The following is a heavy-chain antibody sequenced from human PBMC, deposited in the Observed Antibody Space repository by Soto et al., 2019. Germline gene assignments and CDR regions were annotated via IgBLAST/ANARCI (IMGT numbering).Heavy chain of an antibody. CDR1: GGTLSNYG. CDR3: ARGDATKIVVTTYYGMDV. J-gene: IGHJ6*02. D-gene: IGHD4-17*01. V-gene: IGHV1-69*12. Sequence: QVQLVQSGAEVKKPGSSVKVSCKASGGTLSNYGISWVRQAPGQGLEWMGGIIPVFGTANYAQKFQGRVTITAEESTTTVYMDVSSLRSDDTAVYYCARGDATKIVVTTYYGMDVWGQGTTVTVSS. CDR2: IIPVFGTA.